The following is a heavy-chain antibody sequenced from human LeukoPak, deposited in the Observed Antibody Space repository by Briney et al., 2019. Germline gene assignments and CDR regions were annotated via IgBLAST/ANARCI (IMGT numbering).Heavy chain of an antibody. V-gene: IGHV3-43*02. CDR2: ISGDGGPT. J-gene: IGHJ4*02. CDR3: SKGPYYWNYQIGYFFDS. Sequence: GGSLRLSCAASGFTFDDYAMHWLRHAPGKGLEWVSLISGDGGPTYYADSVKGRFTISRVNSKNSLYLQMNSLRTEDTAFYYCSKGPYYWNYQIGYFFDSWAEGTLVTVSS. CDR1: GFTFDDYA. D-gene: IGHD1-7*01.